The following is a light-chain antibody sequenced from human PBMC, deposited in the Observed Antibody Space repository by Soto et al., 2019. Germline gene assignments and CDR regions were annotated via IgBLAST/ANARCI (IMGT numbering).Light chain of an antibody. CDR2: GAS. CDR3: QQYNSWPPLT. CDR1: QSVSSN. Sequence: EIVMTQSPATLSVSPGERATLSCRASQSVSSNLAWYPQKPGQAPRLLIYGASTRATGIPARFSGSGSGTEFTLTIGSLQSEDLAVYYCQQYNSWPPLTFGGGTKVEIK. J-gene: IGKJ4*01. V-gene: IGKV3-15*01.